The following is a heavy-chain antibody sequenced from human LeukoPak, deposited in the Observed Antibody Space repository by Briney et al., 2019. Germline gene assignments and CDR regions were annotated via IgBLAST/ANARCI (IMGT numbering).Heavy chain of an antibody. V-gene: IGHV4-30-4*01. J-gene: IGHJ6*02. D-gene: IGHD4-17*01. CDR3: ARYKYGDYAPGPYYYGMAV. Sequence: PSQTLSLTRTVSGGSISSGDYYWSWIRQPPGKGLEWIGYIYYSGSTYYNPSLKSRVTISVDTSKNQFSLKLSSVTAADTAVYYCARYKYGDYAPGPYYYGMAVWGQGTTLTVSS. CDR1: GGSISSGDYY. CDR2: IYYSGST.